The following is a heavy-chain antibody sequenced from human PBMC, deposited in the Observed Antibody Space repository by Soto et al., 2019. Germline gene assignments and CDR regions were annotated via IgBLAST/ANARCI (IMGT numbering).Heavy chain of an antibody. Sequence: SLKISCKGSGYSFTSYWIGWVRQMPGKGLEWMGIIYPGDSDTRYSPSFQGQVTISADKSISTAYLQWSSLKASDTAMYYCARQSAEYYYDSSGYYFFDYWGQGTLVTVSS. D-gene: IGHD3-22*01. CDR1: GYSFTSYW. CDR3: ARQSAEYYYDSSGYYFFDY. J-gene: IGHJ4*02. CDR2: IYPGDSDT. V-gene: IGHV5-51*01.